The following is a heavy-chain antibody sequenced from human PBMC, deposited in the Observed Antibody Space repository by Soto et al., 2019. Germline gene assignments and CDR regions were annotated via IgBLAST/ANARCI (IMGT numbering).Heavy chain of an antibody. J-gene: IGHJ6*02. D-gene: IGHD6-19*01. CDR1: GYSFTDYW. Sequence: GESLKISCKGAGYSFTDYWIGWVRQMPGKGLEWMGIIYPGDSGARYSPSFQGQVSISADKSVNTAYLQWGSLKASDTAMYYCARQTTGWFGMDVWGQGTTVTVS. CDR3: ARQTTGWFGMDV. V-gene: IGHV5-51*01. CDR2: IYPGDSGA.